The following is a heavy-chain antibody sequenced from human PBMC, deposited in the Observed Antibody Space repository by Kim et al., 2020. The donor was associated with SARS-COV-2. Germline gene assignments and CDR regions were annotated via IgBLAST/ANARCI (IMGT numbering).Heavy chain of an antibody. Sequence: SVKVSCKASGGTFSSYAISWVRQAPGQGLEWMGGIIPIFGTANYAQKFQGRVTITADESTSTAYMELSSLRSEDTAVYYCARGGVTNGWFDPWGQGTLVTVSS. J-gene: IGHJ5*02. CDR1: GGTFSSYA. CDR2: IIPIFGTA. D-gene: IGHD2-8*01. CDR3: ARGGVTNGWFDP. V-gene: IGHV1-69*13.